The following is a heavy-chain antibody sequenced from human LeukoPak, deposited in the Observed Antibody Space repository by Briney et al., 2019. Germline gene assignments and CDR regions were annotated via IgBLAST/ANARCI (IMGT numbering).Heavy chain of an antibody. D-gene: IGHD7-27*01. CDR2: INHSGST. CDR3: ARDGVTGGLFDY. V-gene: IGHV4-34*01. CDR1: GGSFSGYY. Sequence: SETLSLTCAVYGGSFSGYYWSWIRQPPGKGLEWIGEINHSGSTNYNPSLKSRVTISVDTSKNQFSLKLSSVTAEDTAVYYCARDGVTGGLFDYWGQGTLVTVSS. J-gene: IGHJ4*02.